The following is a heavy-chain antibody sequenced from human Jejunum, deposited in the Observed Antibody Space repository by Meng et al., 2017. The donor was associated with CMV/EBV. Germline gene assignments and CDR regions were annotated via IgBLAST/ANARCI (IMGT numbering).Heavy chain of an antibody. CDR3: ARTGCSSSSCYDY. CDR1: GNTFTDYY. D-gene: IGHD2-2*01. V-gene: IGHV1-3*01. Sequence: QVQVVQSGVEVKKPGASVKVSCKASGNTFTDYYIHWVRQAPGQGLEWMGWINAGNGNTKYSEKFQSRVTITRDTAASTAYMELSSLRSEDTAVYYCARTGCSSSSCYDYWGQGTLVTVSS. J-gene: IGHJ4*02. CDR2: INAGNGNT.